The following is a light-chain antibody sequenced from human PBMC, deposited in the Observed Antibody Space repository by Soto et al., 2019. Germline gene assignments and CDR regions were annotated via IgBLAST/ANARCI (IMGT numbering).Light chain of an antibody. Sequence: QSVLTQPRSVSGSPGQSVTISCTGTSSDVGGYKFVSWYQQHPGKAPKLMIYDVTKRPSGVPDRFSGSKSGNTASLTISGLQGEDEADYYCCSYAGSVVFGGGTQLTVL. CDR1: SSDVGGYKF. CDR3: CSYAGSVV. J-gene: IGLJ2*01. CDR2: DVT. V-gene: IGLV2-11*01.